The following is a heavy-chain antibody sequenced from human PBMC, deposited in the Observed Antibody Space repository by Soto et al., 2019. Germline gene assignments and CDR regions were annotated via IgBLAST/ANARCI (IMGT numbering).Heavy chain of an antibody. J-gene: IGHJ4*02. Sequence: QVQLQESGPGLVKPSQTLSLTCTVSGGSISSGGYYWSWLRQHPGKGLEWIGYIFDSGNTYYNPSLKSRVTISVDPSKSQFSLRLTSVTATDTAVYYCASQASGWYPDYWGQGTLVTVSS. V-gene: IGHV4-31*03. CDR2: IFDSGNT. CDR3: ASQASGWYPDY. D-gene: IGHD6-19*01. CDR1: GGSISSGGYY.